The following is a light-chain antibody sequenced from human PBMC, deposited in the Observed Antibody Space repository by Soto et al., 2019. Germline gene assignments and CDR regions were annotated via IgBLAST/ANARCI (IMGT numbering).Light chain of an antibody. CDR2: DAS. CDR1: QDISDY. CDR3: QQYHSLPVT. Sequence: DIQMTQSPSSLSASVGDRVTITCQASQDISDYLNWYHQKPGKAPKFLIYDASYLETGVPSRFSGSGSGTDFTFTISSLQPEDIGTYYCQQYHSLPVTFGPGTKVDMK. V-gene: IGKV1-33*01. J-gene: IGKJ3*01.